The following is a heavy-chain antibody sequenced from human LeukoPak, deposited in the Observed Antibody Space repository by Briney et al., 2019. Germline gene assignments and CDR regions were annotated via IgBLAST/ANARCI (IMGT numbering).Heavy chain of an antibody. J-gene: IGHJ4*02. CDR1: GGTFSSYA. CDR2: TIPIFGTA. V-gene: IGHV1-69*13. Sequence: GASVKVSCKASGGTFSSYAISWVRQAPGQGLEWMGGTIPIFGTANYAQKFQGRVTITADESTSTAYMELSSLRSEDTAVYYCARAPLYSRGGYYFDYGGQGPRVTVP. CDR3: ARAPLYSRGGYYFDY. D-gene: IGHD6-19*01.